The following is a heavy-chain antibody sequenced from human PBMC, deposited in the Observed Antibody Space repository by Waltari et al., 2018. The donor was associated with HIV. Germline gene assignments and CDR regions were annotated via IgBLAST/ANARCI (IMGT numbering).Heavy chain of an antibody. CDR2: LWYDGSVA. J-gene: IGHJ2*01. V-gene: IGHV3-33*01. Sequence: QEQLEESGGGMVQPGRSLRLSCAASGFTLIHSGMHWVRQVPDKGLEWFAILWYDGSVAYYADSVKGRFTVSRDNSKNTLYLQMNSLRVDDTAVYFCARDIDLWGPGTLVTVSS. CDR1: GFTLIHSG. CDR3: ARDIDL.